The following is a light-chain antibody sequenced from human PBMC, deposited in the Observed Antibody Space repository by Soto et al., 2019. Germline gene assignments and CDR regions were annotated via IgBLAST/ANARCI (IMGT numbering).Light chain of an antibody. CDR3: RQYVRYPYT. J-gene: IGKJ2*01. CDR2: DAS. V-gene: IGKV1-5*01. CDR1: PSISKW. Sequence: DILMTQSPSILSASVGDTVTITCRASPSISKWVAWYQQRAGKAPTALIFDASNSEKGVPLRFSGSCGGTEFTIIINGLQPEDFATYACRQYVRYPYTVGQGPKLEI.